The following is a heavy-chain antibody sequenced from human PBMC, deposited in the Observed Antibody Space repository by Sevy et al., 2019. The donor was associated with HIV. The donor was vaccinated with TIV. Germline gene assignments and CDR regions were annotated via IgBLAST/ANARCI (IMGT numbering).Heavy chain of an antibody. CDR1: GYTFTGYS. D-gene: IGHD3-22*01. V-gene: IGHV1-2*02. CDR3: ARVWNSDYYDSSGPNWFDS. CDR2: INPNSGGT. Sequence: ASVKVSCKASGYTFTGYSMHWMRQAPGQGLEWMGWINPNSGGTNYAQKFQGRVTMTRDTSISTAYMELSRLRSDDTAVYYCARVWNSDYYDSSGPNWFDSWGQGTLVTVSS. J-gene: IGHJ5*01.